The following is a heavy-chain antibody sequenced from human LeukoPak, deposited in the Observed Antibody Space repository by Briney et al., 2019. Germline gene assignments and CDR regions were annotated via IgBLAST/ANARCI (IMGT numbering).Heavy chain of an antibody. CDR2: ISSSAGTI. J-gene: IGHJ3*02. V-gene: IGHV3-48*03. D-gene: IGHD2-15*01. CDR3: VRIFSRGPTGNAFDI. Sequence: GGSLRLSCAASGFTFSSYEMNWVRQAPGKGLEWLSYISSSAGTIYYADSVKGRFTISRDNAKNSLYLQMNSLRAEDSAVYYCVRIFSRGPTGNAFDIWGQGTMVTVSA. CDR1: GFTFSSYE.